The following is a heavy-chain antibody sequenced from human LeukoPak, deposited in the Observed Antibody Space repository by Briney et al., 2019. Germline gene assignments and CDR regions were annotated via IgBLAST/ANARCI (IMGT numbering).Heavy chain of an antibody. V-gene: IGHV1-18*01. CDR3: ARGPGGCSGGSCYHDY. D-gene: IGHD2-15*01. CDR1: GYTFSTYD. J-gene: IGHJ4*02. Sequence: ASVKVSCKASGYTFSTYDLSWVRQAPGQGLEWLGWINTHTGDTKYAQRFQGRVTATTDTSTSTAYMDLGRLGSDDTAVYYCARGPGGCSGGSCYHDYWGQGTPLTVSS. CDR2: INTHTGDT.